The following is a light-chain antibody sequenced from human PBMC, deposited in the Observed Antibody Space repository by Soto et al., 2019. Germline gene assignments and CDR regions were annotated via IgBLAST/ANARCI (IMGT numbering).Light chain of an antibody. CDR3: SLYTSSNTFV. V-gene: IGLV2-18*01. CDR1: SSDVGSYNR. CDR2: EVS. Sequence: QSALTQPPSVSGSPGQSVTISCTGTSSDVGSYNRVSWYQQSPGTAPKLMIYEVSNRPSGVPDRFSGSKSGNTASLTIPGLQDEDEADYYCSLYTSSNTFVFGTGSKVTVL. J-gene: IGLJ1*01.